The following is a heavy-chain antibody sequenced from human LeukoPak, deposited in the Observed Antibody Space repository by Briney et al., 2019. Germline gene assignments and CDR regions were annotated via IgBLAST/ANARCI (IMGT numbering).Heavy chain of an antibody. V-gene: IGHV1-2*02. Sequence: ASVKVSCKASGYTFTGYYMHWVRQAPGQGLEWMGWINPNSGGTNYAQKVQGRVTMTRDTSFSTAYMELSRLRSDDTAVYYCARVRCSGGSCYSPYYYYGMDVWGQGTTVTVSS. CDR2: INPNSGGT. CDR3: ARVRCSGGSCYSPYYYYGMDV. J-gene: IGHJ6*02. CDR1: GYTFTGYY. D-gene: IGHD2-15*01.